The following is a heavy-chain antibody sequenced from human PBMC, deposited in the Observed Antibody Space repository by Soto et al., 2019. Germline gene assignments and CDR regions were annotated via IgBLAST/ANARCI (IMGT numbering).Heavy chain of an antibody. V-gene: IGHV4-34*01. CDR3: ARGGWYWFDY. CDR1: GGSFRGYY. Sequence: SETLSLTCAVHGGSFRGYYWSWIRQPPGKGLEWIGEINHSGSTNYNPSLKSRVTISLDTSKNQFSLKLSSVTAADTAVYYCARGGWYWFDYWGQGTLVTVSS. D-gene: IGHD6-19*01. J-gene: IGHJ4*02. CDR2: INHSGST.